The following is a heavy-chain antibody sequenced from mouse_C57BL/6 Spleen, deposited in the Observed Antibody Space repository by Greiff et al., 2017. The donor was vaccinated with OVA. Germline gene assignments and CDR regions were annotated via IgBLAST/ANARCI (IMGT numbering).Heavy chain of an antibody. V-gene: IGHV1-15*01. Sequence: VQLQQSGAELVRPGASVTLSCKASGYTFTDYEMHWVKQTPVHGLEWIGAIDPETGGTAYNQKFKGKAILTADKSSSTAYMELRSLTSEDSAVYYCTRTTIVTPYYFDDWGQGTTLTVSS. J-gene: IGHJ2*01. CDR3: TRTTIVTPYYFDD. D-gene: IGHD2-5*01. CDR1: GYTFTDYE. CDR2: IDPETGGT.